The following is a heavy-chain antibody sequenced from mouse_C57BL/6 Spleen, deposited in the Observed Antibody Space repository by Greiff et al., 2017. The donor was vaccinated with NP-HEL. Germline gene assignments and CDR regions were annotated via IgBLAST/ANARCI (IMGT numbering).Heavy chain of an antibody. CDR1: GYAFSSYW. Sequence: QVQLQQSGAELVKPGASVKISCKASGYAFSSYWMNWVKQRPGKGLEWIGQLYPGDGATNYNGKFKGKPTLTADKSSSTADLQRSSLTSEDSAVECCSRGGPTLYYYDYWGQGTTLTVSS. CDR3: SRGGPTLYYYDY. V-gene: IGHV1-80*01. D-gene: IGHD6-1*01. J-gene: IGHJ2*01. CDR2: LYPGDGAT.